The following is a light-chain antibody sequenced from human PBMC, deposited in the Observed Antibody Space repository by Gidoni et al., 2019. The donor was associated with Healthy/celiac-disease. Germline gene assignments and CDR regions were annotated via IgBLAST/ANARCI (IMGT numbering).Light chain of an antibody. J-gene: IGLJ7*01. V-gene: IGLV2-23*02. CDR3: CSYAGSRRAV. CDR2: EVS. CDR1: SSDVGSYNL. Sequence: QSALPQPASVSGSPGQSITISCTGTSSDVGSYNLVSWYQQHPGKAPKLMIYEVSKRPSGVSNRFSGSKSGNTASLTISGLQAEDEADYYCCSYAGSRRAVFGGGTQLTVL.